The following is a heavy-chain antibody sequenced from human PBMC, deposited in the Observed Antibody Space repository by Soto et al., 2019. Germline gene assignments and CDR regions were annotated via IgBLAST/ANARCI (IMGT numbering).Heavy chain of an antibody. J-gene: IGHJ5*02. D-gene: IGHD3-9*01. CDR2: ISAYNGNT. V-gene: IGHV1-18*01. Sequence: QVQLVQSGAEVKKPGAAVKVSCKASGYTFTSYGISWVRQAPGQGLEWMGWISAYNGNTNYAQKLQGRVTMTTDTSTSTAYMELRSLRSDDTAVYYCARDGEFYDILTGYSYNWFDPWGQGTLVTVSS. CDR1: GYTFTSYG. CDR3: ARDGEFYDILTGYSYNWFDP.